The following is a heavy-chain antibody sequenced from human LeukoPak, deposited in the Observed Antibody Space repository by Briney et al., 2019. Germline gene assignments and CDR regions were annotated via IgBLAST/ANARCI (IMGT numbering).Heavy chain of an antibody. V-gene: IGHV3-64*01. CDR1: GFTFSHYA. Sequence: PGGSLRLSCEASGFTFSHYAIHWVRQAPGKGLECVSVISSFGGSIYHANSVKGRFTISRDSSKNTVYLQMGNLGVEDTAVYYCAREADPTMIGGVYKGGFDYWGRGTLVTVSS. D-gene: IGHD3-16*01. CDR3: AREADPTMIGGVYKGGFDY. CDR2: ISSFGGSI. J-gene: IGHJ4*02.